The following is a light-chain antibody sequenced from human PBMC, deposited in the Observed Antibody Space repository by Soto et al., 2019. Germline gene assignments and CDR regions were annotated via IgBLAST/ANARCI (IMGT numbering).Light chain of an antibody. CDR2: GVS. CDR3: CSFAGSYTFWV. CDR1: SSDVGDYNY. Sequence: QSALTQPRSVSGSPGQSVTISCTGTSSDVGDYNYVSWYQQHPGKAPKLVIYGVSKRHSGVPDRFSGSKSGNTASLTISGLQAEDEADYYCCSFAGSYTFWVFGGGTKLTVL. J-gene: IGLJ3*02. V-gene: IGLV2-11*01.